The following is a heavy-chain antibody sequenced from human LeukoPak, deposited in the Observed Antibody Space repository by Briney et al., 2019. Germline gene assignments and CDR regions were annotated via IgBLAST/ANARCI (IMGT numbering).Heavy chain of an antibody. CDR2: IYYSGSN. CDR1: GGSFSSYY. CDR3: VRSWVVVAATHLEGWFDP. D-gene: IGHD2-15*01. J-gene: IGHJ5*02. Sequence: SETLSLTCTVSGGSFSSYYWSWIRQPPGKGLEWIGYIYYSGSNNYNPSLKSRVTISVDTSKNQFSLKLSSVTAADTAVYYCVRSWVVVAATHLEGWFDPWGQGTLVTVSS. V-gene: IGHV4-59*01.